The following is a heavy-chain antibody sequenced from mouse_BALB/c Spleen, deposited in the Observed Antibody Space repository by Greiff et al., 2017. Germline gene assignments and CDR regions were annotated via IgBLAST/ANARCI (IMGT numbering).Heavy chain of an antibody. Sequence: EVNVVESGGGLVQPGGSLRLSCATSGFTFTDYYMSWVRQPPGKALEWLGFIRNKANGYTTEYSASVKGRFTISRDNSQSILYLQMNTLRAEDSATYYCARDMRGGYYAMDYWGQGTSVTVSS. CDR2: IRNKANGYTT. CDR1: GFTFTDYY. CDR3: ARDMRGGYYAMDY. V-gene: IGHV7-3*02. J-gene: IGHJ4*01.